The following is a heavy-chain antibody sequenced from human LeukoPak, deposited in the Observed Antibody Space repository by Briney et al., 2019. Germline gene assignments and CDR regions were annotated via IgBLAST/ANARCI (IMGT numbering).Heavy chain of an antibody. D-gene: IGHD1-26*01. V-gene: IGHV1-46*01. J-gene: IGHJ5*02. CDR2: INSSGGST. CDR1: GYTVTSYY. CDR3: ARAGIVGGTWFDH. Sequence: ASVKLSFKASGYTVTSYYMHWVRQAPEHALEWLGIINSSGGSTSYAQKFQGRVTMSRDTSKSTVYMELSSLRSEDTAVYYCARAGIVGGTWFDHWGQGTLVTVSS.